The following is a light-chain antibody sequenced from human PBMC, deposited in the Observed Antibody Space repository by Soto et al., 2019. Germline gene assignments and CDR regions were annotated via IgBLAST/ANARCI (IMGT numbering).Light chain of an antibody. CDR3: QQYNSYSALFT. J-gene: IGKJ3*01. CDR2: DAS. Sequence: DIQMTQSPSTLSASVGDRVTITCRASQSISSWLAWYQQKPGKAPKLLIYDASSLESGVPSRFSGSGSGTEFTLTISSLPPDYFATYSGQQYNSYSALFTFGPGTKVDI. CDR1: QSISSW. V-gene: IGKV1-5*01.